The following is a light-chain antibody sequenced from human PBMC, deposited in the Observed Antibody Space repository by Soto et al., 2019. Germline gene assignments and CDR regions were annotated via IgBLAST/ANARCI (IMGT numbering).Light chain of an antibody. CDR1: SSDVGGYSH. CDR2: DVS. V-gene: IGLV2-8*01. Sequence: QSVLTQPPSASGSPGQSVAISCTGTSSDVGGYSHVSWYQQHPGKAPKLMIYDVSKRPSGVPDRFSGFKSGNTASLTVSGLQAEDEADYYCSSYAGTHIVFGTGTKVTVL. CDR3: SSYAGTHIV. J-gene: IGLJ1*01.